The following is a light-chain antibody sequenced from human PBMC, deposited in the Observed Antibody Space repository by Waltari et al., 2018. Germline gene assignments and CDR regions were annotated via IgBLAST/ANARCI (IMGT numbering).Light chain of an antibody. CDR2: HNN. J-gene: IGLJ1*01. CDR3: QSYDNSLSGSGV. CDR1: SSNIGASYD. V-gene: IGLV1-40*01. Sequence: QSVLTQPPSVSGAPGQRVTISCTGSSSNIGASYDLHWYQHLPGSAPNSIIYHNNIRPSGVPDRVSGSTSGTSASLAITGLQTKDEADYYCQSYDNSLSGSGVFGTGTKVTVL.